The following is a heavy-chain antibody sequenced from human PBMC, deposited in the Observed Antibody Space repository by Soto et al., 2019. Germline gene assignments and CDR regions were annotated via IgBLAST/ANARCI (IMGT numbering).Heavy chain of an antibody. CDR3: VREDNWNDDASDY. CDR2: IWSDGNNR. Sequence: VQLVESGGGVVQHGRSLRLSCAASGFMFSNHGMHWVRQAPGKGLEWVAVIWSDGNNRYYAYSVKGRFTISRDNSKNTVYLQMNSLRAEDTAVYYCVREDNWNDDASDYWSQGTLVTVAS. CDR1: GFMFSNHG. V-gene: IGHV3-33*01. D-gene: IGHD1-1*01. J-gene: IGHJ4*02.